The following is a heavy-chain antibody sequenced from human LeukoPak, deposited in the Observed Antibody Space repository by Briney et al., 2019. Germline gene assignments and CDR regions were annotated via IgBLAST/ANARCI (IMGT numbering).Heavy chain of an antibody. Sequence: SETLSLTCTVSGGSISNFYWSWIRQPPGKGLEWIGYIHYGGSTSYNPSLKSRVAISVDTSKNQFSLKLSSVTAADTAVYYCASEGEENYYGSGSFNYWGQGTLVTVSS. CDR1: GGSISNFY. CDR2: IHYGGST. D-gene: IGHD3-10*01. V-gene: IGHV4-59*01. CDR3: ASEGEENYYGSGSFNY. J-gene: IGHJ4*02.